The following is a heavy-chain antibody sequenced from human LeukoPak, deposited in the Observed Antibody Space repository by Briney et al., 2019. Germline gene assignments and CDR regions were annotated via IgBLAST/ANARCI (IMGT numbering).Heavy chain of an antibody. CDR1: GGSISSGDYY. D-gene: IGHD3-10*01. CDR2: IYYSGST. Sequence: SQTLSLTCTVSGGSISSGDYYWSWIRQPPGRGLEWIGYIYYSGSTYYNPSLKSRVTISVDTSKNQFSLKLSSVTAGDMAVYYCARDKLWFGEFKGFDPWGQGTLVTVSS. V-gene: IGHV4-30-4*08. CDR3: ARDKLWFGEFKGFDP. J-gene: IGHJ5*02.